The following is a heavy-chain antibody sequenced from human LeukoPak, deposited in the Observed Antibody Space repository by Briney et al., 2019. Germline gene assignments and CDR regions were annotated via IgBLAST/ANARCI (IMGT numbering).Heavy chain of an antibody. D-gene: IGHD3-10*01. CDR2: IYYSGST. CDR3: ARHGTTIVRGEMRCAFDI. Sequence: SETLSLTCIVSGGSISSSYYWGWIRQPPGKGLEWIGSIYYSGSTYYNPSLKSRVTISVDTSKNQFSLKLSSVTAADTAVYYCARHGTTIVRGEMRCAFDIWGQGTMVTVSS. J-gene: IGHJ3*02. V-gene: IGHV4-39*01. CDR1: GGSISSSYY.